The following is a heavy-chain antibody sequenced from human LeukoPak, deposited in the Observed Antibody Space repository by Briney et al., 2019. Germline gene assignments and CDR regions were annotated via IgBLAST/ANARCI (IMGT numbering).Heavy chain of an antibody. J-gene: IGHJ5*01. V-gene: IGHV3-23*01. D-gene: IGHD6-19*01. CDR1: GFAFNVYA. CDR2: IYANSGTT. Sequence: GGSLRLYCAASGFAFNVYAMSWLRQPPGKGLEWVSTIYANSGTTSYAASVRGRFSISRDNSKSTLYLQLSTLRADDTATYYRAKPISGGLAVTADWFHPWGQGTLVVVSS. CDR3: AKPISGGLAVTADWFHP.